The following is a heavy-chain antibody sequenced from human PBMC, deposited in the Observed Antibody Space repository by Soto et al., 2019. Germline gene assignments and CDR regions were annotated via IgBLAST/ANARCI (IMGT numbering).Heavy chain of an antibody. CDR1: GGSISSYY. J-gene: IGHJ4*02. D-gene: IGHD3-3*01. Sequence: SETLSLTCTVSGGSISSYYWSWIRQPPGKGLEWIGYIYYSGSTNYNPSLKSRVTISVDTSKNQFSLKLSSVTAADTAVYYCARFQKITIFGVVKAFDYWGQGTLVTVSS. V-gene: IGHV4-59*12. CDR3: ARFQKITIFGVVKAFDY. CDR2: IYYSGST.